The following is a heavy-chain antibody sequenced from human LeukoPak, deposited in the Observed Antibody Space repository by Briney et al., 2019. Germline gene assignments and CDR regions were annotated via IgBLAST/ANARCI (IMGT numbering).Heavy chain of an antibody. CDR2: IKQDGSAK. CDR3: ARWDIVVVPAAIGAFDI. V-gene: IGHV3-7*01. D-gene: IGHD2-2*02. CDR1: GFTFSSYW. Sequence: GGSLRLSCAASGFTFSSYWMSWVRQAPGKGLEWVANIKQDGSAKCYVDSVKGRFTISRDNAKNLLYLQMNSLRAEDTAVYYCARWDIVVVPAAIGAFDIWGQGTMVTVSS. J-gene: IGHJ3*02.